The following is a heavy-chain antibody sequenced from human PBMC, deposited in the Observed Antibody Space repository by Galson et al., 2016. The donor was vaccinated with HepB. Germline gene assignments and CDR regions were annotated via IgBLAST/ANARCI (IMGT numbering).Heavy chain of an antibody. D-gene: IGHD3-3*01. V-gene: IGHV3-33*01. J-gene: IGHJ6*02. CDR2: IWYDESNV. Sequence: SLRLSCAVSGFSFSKYGMHWVRQAPGKGLEWVATIWYDESNVYYSDSVKGRFSISRDNSKNMVYLHTNTLKAEDTAVYYCARDHLPPTHSATRLRFVEWHFYFGMDVWGQGTTVTVSS. CDR1: GFSFSKYG. CDR3: ARDHLPPTHSATRLRFVEWHFYFGMDV.